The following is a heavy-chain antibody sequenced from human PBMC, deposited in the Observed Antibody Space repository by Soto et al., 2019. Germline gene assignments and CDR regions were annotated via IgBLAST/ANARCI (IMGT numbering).Heavy chain of an antibody. D-gene: IGHD6-13*01. CDR2: IYPGDSDT. Sequence: PGEPIKISYKGSGYSFTSYWIGWVRQMPGKGLEWMGIIYPGDSDTRYSPSFQGQVTISADKSISTAYLQWSSLKASDTAMCYCARHVSIAAAGVYYYYGMDVWGQGTTVTVSS. V-gene: IGHV5-51*01. CDR1: GYSFTSYW. J-gene: IGHJ6*02. CDR3: ARHVSIAAAGVYYYYGMDV.